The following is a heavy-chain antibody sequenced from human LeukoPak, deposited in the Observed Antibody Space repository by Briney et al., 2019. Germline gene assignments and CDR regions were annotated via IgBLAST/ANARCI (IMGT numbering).Heavy chain of an antibody. CDR1: GFTFSSCA. D-gene: IGHD6-19*01. CDR2: ISGSGGST. J-gene: IGHJ4*02. CDR3: ARYSSDYFDY. Sequence: GGSLRLSCAASGFTFSSCAMSWVRQAPGKGLEWVSAISGSGGSTYYADSVKGRFTISRDNSKNALYLQMNSLRAEDTAVYYCARYSSDYFDYWGQGTLVTVSS. V-gene: IGHV3-23*01.